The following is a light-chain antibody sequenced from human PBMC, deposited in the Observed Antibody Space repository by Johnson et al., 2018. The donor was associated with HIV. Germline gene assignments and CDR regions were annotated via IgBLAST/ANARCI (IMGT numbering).Light chain of an antibody. CDR1: SSNIGNNY. Sequence: HSVLTQPPSVSAAPGQKVTISCSGSSSNIGNNYVSWYQQLPGTAPKLIIYENNKRPSGIPDRFSGSKSGTSATLGITGLQTGDEADYYCGTWDSSLSAYVFGTGAKVTVL. J-gene: IGLJ1*01. CDR3: GTWDSSLSAYV. V-gene: IGLV1-51*02. CDR2: ENN.